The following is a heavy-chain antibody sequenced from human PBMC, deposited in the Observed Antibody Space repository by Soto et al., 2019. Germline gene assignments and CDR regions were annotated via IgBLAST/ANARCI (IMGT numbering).Heavy chain of an antibody. CDR2: INAGNGNT. J-gene: IGHJ4*02. Sequence: ASVKVSCKASGYTFTSYAIDWVRQAPGQRLEWMGWINAGNGNTKYSQKFQGRVTITRDTSASTAYMELSSLRSEDTAVYYCARDKITGLFDYWGQGTLVTVSS. V-gene: IGHV1-3*01. D-gene: IGHD2-8*02. CDR3: ARDKITGLFDY. CDR1: GYTFTSYA.